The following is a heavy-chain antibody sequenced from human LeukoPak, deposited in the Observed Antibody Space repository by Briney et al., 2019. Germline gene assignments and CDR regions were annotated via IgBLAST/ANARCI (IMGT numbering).Heavy chain of an antibody. J-gene: IGHJ4*02. Sequence: ASVKVSCTASGYTFTSYYMHWVRQAPGQGLEWMGIINPSGGSTSYAQKFQGRVTMTRDTSTSTVYLELSSLRSEDTAIYYCARDPGEVGDKSFDYWGLGPLVTVSS. CDR3: ARDPGEVGDKSFDY. D-gene: IGHD1-26*01. CDR1: GYTFTSYY. V-gene: IGHV1-46*01. CDR2: INPSGGST.